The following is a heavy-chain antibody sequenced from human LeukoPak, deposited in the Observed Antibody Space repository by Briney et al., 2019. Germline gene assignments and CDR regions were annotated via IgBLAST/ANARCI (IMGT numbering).Heavy chain of an antibody. J-gene: IGHJ4*02. Sequence: SETLSLTCAVYGGSFSGYYWSWIRQPPGKGLEWIGEINHSGSTNYNPSLKSRVTISVDTSKNQFSLKLSSVTAADTAVYYCARESGYCSSTSCYFLDVDYWGQGTLVTVSS. CDR2: INHSGST. D-gene: IGHD2-2*01. V-gene: IGHV4-34*01. CDR3: ARESGYCSSTSCYFLDVDY. CDR1: GGSFSGYY.